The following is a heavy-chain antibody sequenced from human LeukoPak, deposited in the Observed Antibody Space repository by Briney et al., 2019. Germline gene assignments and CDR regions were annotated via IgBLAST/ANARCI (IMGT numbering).Heavy chain of an antibody. J-gene: IGHJ5*02. V-gene: IGHV3-21*01. D-gene: IGHD5-12*01. CDR2: ISSSSSYI. CDR3: VASLIEATIVDWFDP. CDR1: GFTFSSYS. Sequence: GGSLRLSCAAPGFTFSSYSMHWVRQAPGKGLEWVSSISSSSSYIYYADSVKGRFTISRDNAKKSLFLQMNTLRAEDTAVYYCVASLIEATIVDWFDPWGQGTLVTVSS.